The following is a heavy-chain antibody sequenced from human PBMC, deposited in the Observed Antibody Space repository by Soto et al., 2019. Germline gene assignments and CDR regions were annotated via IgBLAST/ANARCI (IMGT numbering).Heavy chain of an antibody. V-gene: IGHV3-23*01. CDR2: ISASGGST. D-gene: IGHD6-19*01. Sequence: GGSLRLSCAASGYSFSSYAMSWVRQAPGKGLEWVSGISASGGSTYYGDSVKGRFTISRDNSKNTLYLEMNSLRAEDTAVYYCAISSGSDAFNIWGQGTVVTVSS. CDR3: AISSGSDAFNI. CDR1: GYSFSSYA. J-gene: IGHJ3*02.